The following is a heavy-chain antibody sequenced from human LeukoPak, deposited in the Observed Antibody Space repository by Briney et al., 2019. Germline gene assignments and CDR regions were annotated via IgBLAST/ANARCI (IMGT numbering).Heavy chain of an antibody. D-gene: IGHD5-18*01. CDR3: AREGGLQLWGFGY. CDR2: ISGSGGST. Sequence: GGSLRLSCAASGFTFSSYWVSWARQAPGKGLEWVSLISGSGGSTYYADSVKGRFTISRDNSKNTLYLQMNSLRAEDTAVYYCAREGGLQLWGFGYWGQGTLVTVSS. J-gene: IGHJ4*02. V-gene: IGHV3-23*01. CDR1: GFTFSSYW.